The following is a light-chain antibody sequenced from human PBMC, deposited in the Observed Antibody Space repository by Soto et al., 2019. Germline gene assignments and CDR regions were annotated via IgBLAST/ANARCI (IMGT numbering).Light chain of an antibody. J-gene: IGKJ1*01. CDR1: QSVSSSY. V-gene: IGKV3-20*01. CDR3: QQYGNSRWT. Sequence: EIVLTQSPDTLFLSPGERATLSCRASQSVSSSYLAWYQQTPGRAPRLLIYGTSNRATGIADRFSGSGSGTDFTVTISRLEPEDFAVYYFQQYGNSRWTVGQGTKVEIK. CDR2: GTS.